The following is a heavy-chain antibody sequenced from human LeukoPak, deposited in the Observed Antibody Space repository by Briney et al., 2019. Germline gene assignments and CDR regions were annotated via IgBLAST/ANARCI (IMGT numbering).Heavy chain of an antibody. CDR2: IYHSGST. CDR1: GGSISSSSYY. V-gene: IGHV4-39*07. CDR3: ARGSSGYSY. J-gene: IGHJ4*02. Sequence: SETLSLTCTVSGGSISSSSYYWGWIRQPPGKGLEWIGYIYHSGSTYYNPSLKSRVTISVDRSKNQFSLKLSSVTAADTAVYYCARGSSGYSYWGQGTLVTVSS. D-gene: IGHD3-22*01.